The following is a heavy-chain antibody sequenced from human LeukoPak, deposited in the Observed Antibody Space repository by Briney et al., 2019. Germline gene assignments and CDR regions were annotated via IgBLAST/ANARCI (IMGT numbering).Heavy chain of an antibody. CDR3: AGGAGVYYYGMDV. J-gene: IGHJ6*02. CDR1: GFTFSNYG. Sequence: PGGSLRLSCAASGFTFSNYGLSWVRQAPGKGLEWVSAISGGGSATYYADSVKGRFTISRANSKNTLFLQMHTLRADDTAVYYCAGGAGVYYYGMDVWGQGTSVTVSS. CDR2: ISGGGSAT. V-gene: IGHV3-23*01.